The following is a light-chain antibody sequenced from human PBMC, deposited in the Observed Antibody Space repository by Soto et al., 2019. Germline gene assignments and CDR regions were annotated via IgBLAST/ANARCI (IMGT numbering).Light chain of an antibody. CDR1: QTVSNY. CDR2: GAS. V-gene: IGKV3-11*01. Sequence: EIVLTQSPATLSLSPGERATLSRRASQTVSNYLAWYQQKPGQAPRLLIYGASNRAPGIPARFSGSGSGADFTLTISSLEPEDFAVYYCQQRSNWPITFGQGTRLEI. J-gene: IGKJ5*01. CDR3: QQRSNWPIT.